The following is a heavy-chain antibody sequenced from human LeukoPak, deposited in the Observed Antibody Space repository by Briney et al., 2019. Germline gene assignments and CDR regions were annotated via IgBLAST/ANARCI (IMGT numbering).Heavy chain of an antibody. V-gene: IGHV4-34*01. CDR1: GGSLSGYY. Sequence: PSETLSLTCAVYGGSLSGYYWSWIRQPPGKGLEWIGEINHSGSTNYNPSLKSRVTISVDTSKNQFSLKLSSVTAADTAVYYCARHVSHYDFWSGYYGYFDYWGQGTLVTVSS. J-gene: IGHJ4*02. D-gene: IGHD3-3*01. CDR3: ARHVSHYDFWSGYYGYFDY. CDR2: INHSGST.